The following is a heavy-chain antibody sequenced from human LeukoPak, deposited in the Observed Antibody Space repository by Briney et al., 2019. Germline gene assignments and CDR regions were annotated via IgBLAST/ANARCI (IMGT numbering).Heavy chain of an antibody. Sequence: NPGGSLRLSCAASGFTFSSYGMHWVRQAPGKGLEWVSYISSSGSTIYYADSVKGRFTISRDNAKNSLYLQMNSLRAEDTAVYYCARVEMATISCWGQGTLVTVSS. CDR2: ISSSGSTI. V-gene: IGHV3-48*04. CDR1: GFTFSSYG. J-gene: IGHJ4*02. CDR3: ARVEMATISC. D-gene: IGHD5-24*01.